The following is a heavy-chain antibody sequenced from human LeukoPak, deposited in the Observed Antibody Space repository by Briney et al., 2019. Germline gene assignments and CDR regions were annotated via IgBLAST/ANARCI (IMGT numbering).Heavy chain of an antibody. CDR2: VNHSGYT. CDR1: GTSFTSYY. CDR3: ARMTTGHDY. J-gene: IGHJ4*02. V-gene: IGHV4-34*01. Sequence: TETLSLTCGVSGTSFTSYYWSWIRQTPGKGLEWIGEVNHSGYTNMNPSLKSRVTISVDTSKNQFSLMMTSVTAADTAVYFCARMTTGHDYWGQGILVTVSS. D-gene: IGHD1-14*01.